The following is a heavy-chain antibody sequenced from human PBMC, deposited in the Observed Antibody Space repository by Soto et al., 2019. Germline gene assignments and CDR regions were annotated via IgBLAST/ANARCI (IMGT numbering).Heavy chain of an antibody. D-gene: IGHD7-27*01. V-gene: IGHV4-34*01. CDR3: ARGLKDWGSSEPSPGIHAFDI. Sequence: SETLSLTCAVYGGSFSGYYWSWIRQPPGKGLEWIGEINHSGSTNYNPSLKSRFTISVDTSKNQFSLKLSSVTAADTAVYYCARGLKDWGSSEPSPGIHAFDIWGQGTMATVSS. J-gene: IGHJ3*02. CDR1: GGSFSGYY. CDR2: INHSGST.